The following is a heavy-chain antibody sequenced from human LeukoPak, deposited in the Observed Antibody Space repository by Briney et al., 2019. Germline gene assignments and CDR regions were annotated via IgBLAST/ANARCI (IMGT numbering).Heavy chain of an antibody. Sequence: GGSLRLSCAASGFTFSSYAMHWVRQAPGKGLEWVAVISYDGSNKYYADSVKGRFTISRDNSKNTLYLQMNSLRAEDTAVYYCAKSVKQQLVESNYYGMDVWGQGTTVTVSS. CDR3: AKSVKQQLVESNYYGMDV. CDR2: ISYDGSNK. D-gene: IGHD6-13*01. V-gene: IGHV3-30-3*02. CDR1: GFTFSSYA. J-gene: IGHJ6*02.